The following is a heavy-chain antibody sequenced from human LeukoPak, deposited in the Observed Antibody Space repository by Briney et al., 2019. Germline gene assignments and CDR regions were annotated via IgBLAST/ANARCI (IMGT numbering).Heavy chain of an antibody. V-gene: IGHV3-23*01. Sequence: GGSLRLSCAASGFTFSSYAMSWVRQAPGKGLEWVSAISGSGGSTYYADSVKGRFTISRDNSKNTLYLQMNSLRAEDTAVYYCAKDGISSIAAAPDWFDPWGQGTLVTVSS. D-gene: IGHD6-13*01. CDR3: AKDGISSIAAAPDWFDP. CDR2: ISGSGGST. J-gene: IGHJ5*02. CDR1: GFTFSSYA.